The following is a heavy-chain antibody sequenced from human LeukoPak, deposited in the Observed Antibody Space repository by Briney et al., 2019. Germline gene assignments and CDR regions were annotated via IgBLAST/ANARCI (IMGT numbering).Heavy chain of an antibody. J-gene: IGHJ6*02. CDR2: ISGSGGST. D-gene: IGHD6-13*01. Sequence: PGRSLRLSCAASGFTFSSYGMHWVRQAPGKGLEWVSAISGSGGSTYYADSEKGRFTISRDNSKNTLYLQMNSLRAEDTAVYYCAKDQSSSWSPYYYYGMNVWGQGTTVTVSS. V-gene: IGHV3-23*01. CDR3: AKDQSSSWSPYYYYGMNV. CDR1: GFTFSSYG.